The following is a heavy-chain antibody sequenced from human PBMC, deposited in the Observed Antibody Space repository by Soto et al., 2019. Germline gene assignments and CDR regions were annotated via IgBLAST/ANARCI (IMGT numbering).Heavy chain of an antibody. Sequence: SETLSLTCAVYGGSFSGYYWSWIRQPPGKGLEWIGEINHSGGTNYNPSLKSRVTISVDTSKNQFSLKLSSVTAADTAVYYCARGQRYFRWLLWAFDYWGQGTLVTVSS. J-gene: IGHJ4*02. CDR2: INHSGGT. V-gene: IGHV4-34*01. CDR3: ARGQRYFRWLLWAFDY. CDR1: GGSFSGYY. D-gene: IGHD3-9*01.